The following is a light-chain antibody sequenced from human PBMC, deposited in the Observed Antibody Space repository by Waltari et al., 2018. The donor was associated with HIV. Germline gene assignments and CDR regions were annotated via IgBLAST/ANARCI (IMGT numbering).Light chain of an antibody. CDR1: SSNVGSNP. Sequence: QSFLTQPPSASGTPGRRVIISCSGNSSNVGSNPVNWYRQVPGTAPKLLMFSNNLRPSGVTDRFSGSKSGTSASLAIKGLQSEDEADYYCAARDDSLNAWVFGGGTKLTVL. V-gene: IGLV1-44*01. J-gene: IGLJ3*02. CDR3: AARDDSLNAWV. CDR2: SNN.